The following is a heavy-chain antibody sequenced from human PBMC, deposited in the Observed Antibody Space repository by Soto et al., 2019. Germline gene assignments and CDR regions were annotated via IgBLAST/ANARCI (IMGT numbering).Heavy chain of an antibody. CDR1: GYTFTSYG. Sequence: ASVKVSCKASGYTFTSYGISWVRQAPGQRLEWMGWINACNGNTKYSQKFQGRVTITRDTSASTAYMELSSLRSEDTAVYYCARGVGSDYYDSSGCYGHEGDYWGQGTLVTVSS. V-gene: IGHV1-3*01. CDR3: ARGVGSDYYDSSGCYGHEGDY. D-gene: IGHD3-22*01. J-gene: IGHJ4*02. CDR2: INACNGNT.